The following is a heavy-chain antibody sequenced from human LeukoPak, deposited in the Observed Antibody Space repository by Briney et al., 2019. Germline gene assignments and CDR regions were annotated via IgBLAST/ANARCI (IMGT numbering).Heavy chain of an antibody. J-gene: IGHJ4*02. CDR1: GITFSTYA. Sequence: GGSLRLSCVASGITFSTYAMSWVRQAPGKGLEWVSVISSSGSSTYYADSVKGRFTISRDNLKNTLYLQMNSLRAEDTAVYYCAKDGGLWVSAHWGDSWGRGTLVTVSS. CDR2: ISSSGSST. D-gene: IGHD7-27*01. V-gene: IGHV3-23*01. CDR3: AKDGGLWVSAHWGDS.